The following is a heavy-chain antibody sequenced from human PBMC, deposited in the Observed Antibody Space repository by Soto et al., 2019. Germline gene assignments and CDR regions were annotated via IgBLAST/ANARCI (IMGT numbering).Heavy chain of an antibody. J-gene: IGHJ6*02. D-gene: IGHD2-2*01. CDR1: GGTFSSYA. Sequence: SVKVSCKASGGTFSSYAISWVRQAPGQGLEWMGGIIPIFGTVIYAKKFQGRVTITADESTSTVYMELSSLRSVDTAVYYCARESSTRGNYGMDVCGQGPTVTVYS. V-gene: IGHV1-69*13. CDR2: IIPIFGTV. CDR3: ARESSTRGNYGMDV.